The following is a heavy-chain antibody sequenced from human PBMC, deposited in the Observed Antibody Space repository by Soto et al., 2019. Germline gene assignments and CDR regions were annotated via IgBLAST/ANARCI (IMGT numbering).Heavy chain of an antibody. D-gene: IGHD2-15*01. CDR1: GYTFTSYD. V-gene: IGHV1-8*01. CDR2: MNPNSGNT. Sequence: VASVKVSCKASGYTFTSYDINWVRQATGQGLEWMGWMNPNSGNTGYAQKFQGRVTMTRNTSISTAYMELSSLRSEDTAVYYCARGDCSGGSCIYYYGMDVSGQGPTVTVYS. CDR3: ARGDCSGGSCIYYYGMDV. J-gene: IGHJ6*02.